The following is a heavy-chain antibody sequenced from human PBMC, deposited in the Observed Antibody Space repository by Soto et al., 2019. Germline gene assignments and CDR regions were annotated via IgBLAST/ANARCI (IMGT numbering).Heavy chain of an antibody. J-gene: IGHJ5*02. CDR2: INHSGST. D-gene: IGHD3-3*01. CDR3: ARSNWDIKIFVVVIIPSGWFDP. Sequence: SETLSLTCAVYGGYFSGDYWSRILQPPGKGLVWIGEINHSGSTNYNPSLKSRVTIPVDTSKNQFSLKLSYVTAADTAVYYCARSNWDIKIFVVVIIPSGWFDPWCQGSLLSVSS. CDR1: GGYFSGDY. V-gene: IGHV4-34*01.